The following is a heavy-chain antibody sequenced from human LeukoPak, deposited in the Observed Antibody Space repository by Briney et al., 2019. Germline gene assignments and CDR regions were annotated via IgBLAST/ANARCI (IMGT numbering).Heavy chain of an antibody. CDR3: ARGGGLDV. CDR1: GFTFSTYS. V-gene: IGHV3-7*03. D-gene: IGHD3-16*01. J-gene: IGHJ6*02. CDR2: INHNGNVN. Sequence: RGGSLRLSCAASGFTFSTYSMNWVRQAPGKGLEWVASINHNGNVNYYVDSVKGRFTISRDNAKNSLYLQMSNLRAEDTAVYFCARGGGLDVWGQGATVTVSS.